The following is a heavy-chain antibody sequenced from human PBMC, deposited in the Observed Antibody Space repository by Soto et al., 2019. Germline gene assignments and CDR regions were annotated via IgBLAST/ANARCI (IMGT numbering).Heavy chain of an antibody. J-gene: IGHJ5*02. Sequence: PSETLSLTCAVYGGSGGSFSGYYWSWIRQPPGKGLEWIGEINHSGSTNYNPSLKSRVTISVDTSKNQFSLKLSSVTAADTAVYYCARVGIGMVRGVMQGVDWFDPWGQGTLVTVSS. D-gene: IGHD3-10*01. CDR3: ARVGIGMVRGVMQGVDWFDP. CDR1: GGSGGSFSGYY. CDR2: INHSGST. V-gene: IGHV4-34*01.